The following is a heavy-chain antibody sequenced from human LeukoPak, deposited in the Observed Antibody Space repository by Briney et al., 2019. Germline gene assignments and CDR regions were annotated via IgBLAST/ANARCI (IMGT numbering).Heavy chain of an antibody. CDR2: IKRGGNEE. Sequence: GGSLRLSCAASGFTFSSYWMTWVRQAPGKGLEWVSNIKRGGNEENYVDSVKGRFSISRDNAKNSLYLQMDSLRAEDTAVYYCAKEGAYPIITYDSWGQGALVTVSS. J-gene: IGHJ5*01. CDR1: GFTFSSYW. D-gene: IGHD3-10*01. CDR3: AKEGAYPIITYDS. V-gene: IGHV3-7*01.